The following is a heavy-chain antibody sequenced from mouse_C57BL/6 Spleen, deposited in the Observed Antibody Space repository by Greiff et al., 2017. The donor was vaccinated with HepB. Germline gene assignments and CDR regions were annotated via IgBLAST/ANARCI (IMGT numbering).Heavy chain of an antibody. J-gene: IGHJ4*01. CDR1: GYTFTSYW. CDR2: IYPSDSET. CDR3: ARVVGNYYYAMDY. D-gene: IGHD2-1*01. V-gene: IGHV1-61*01. Sequence: QVQLQQSGAELVRPGSSVKLSCKASGYTFTSYWMDWVKQRPGQGLEWIGNIYPSDSETHYNQKFKDKATLTVDKSSSTAYMQLSSLTFEDSAVYYCARVVGNYYYAMDYWGQGTSVTVSS.